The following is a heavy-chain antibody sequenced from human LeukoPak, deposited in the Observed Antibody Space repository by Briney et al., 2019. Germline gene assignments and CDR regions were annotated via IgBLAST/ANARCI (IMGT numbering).Heavy chain of an antibody. CDR1: GGSISSGSYY. V-gene: IGHV4-61*02. CDR2: IYTSGST. Sequence: SETLSLTCTVSGGSISSGSYYWSWIRQPAGKGLEWIGRIYTSGSTNYNPSLKSRVTISVDTSKNQFSLKLSSVTAADTAVYYCARGPPSRIRWFAKYYFDYWGQGTLVTVSS. CDR3: ARGPPSRIRWFAKYYFDY. D-gene: IGHD2-21*01. J-gene: IGHJ4*02.